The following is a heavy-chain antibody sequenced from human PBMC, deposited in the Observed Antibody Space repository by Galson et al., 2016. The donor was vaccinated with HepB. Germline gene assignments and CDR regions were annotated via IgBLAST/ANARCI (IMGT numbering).Heavy chain of an antibody. J-gene: IGHJ5*01. V-gene: IGHV4-4*02. CDR3: ARASVVPGARMIFDS. D-gene: IGHD2-2*01. CDR1: GASINSSTW. CDR2: IYHTGTS. Sequence: SETLSLTCAVSGASINSSTWWTWVRQAPEKGLEWIGEIYHTGTSNNKPSLLSRFTMSIDKSRNHFSLNLNSVTAADTAVYYCARASVVPGARMIFDSWGQGILVTVSS.